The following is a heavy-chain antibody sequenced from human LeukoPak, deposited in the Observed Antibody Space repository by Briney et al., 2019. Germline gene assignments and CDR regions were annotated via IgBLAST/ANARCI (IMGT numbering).Heavy chain of an antibody. CDR3: ARGYSYGSNWFDP. Sequence: SETLSLTCAVYGGSFSGYYWSWSRQPPGKGLEWIGEINHSGSTNYNPSLKSRVTISVDTSKNQFSLKLSSVTAADTAVYYCARGYSYGSNWFDPWGQGTLVTVSS. CDR1: GGSFSGYY. CDR2: INHSGST. D-gene: IGHD5-18*01. J-gene: IGHJ5*02. V-gene: IGHV4-34*01.